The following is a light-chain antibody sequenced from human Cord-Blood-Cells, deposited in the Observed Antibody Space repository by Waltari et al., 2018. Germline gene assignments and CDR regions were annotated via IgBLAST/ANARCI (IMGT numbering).Light chain of an antibody. Sequence: QSALTQPASVSGSPGQSITISCTGTSSDVVSYNLVSCYPQHPGKAPKPMIYEGSKRPSGVSNRFSGSKSGNTASLTVSGLQAEDEADYHCCSYAGSSTWVFGGGTKLTVL. CDR3: CSYAGSSTWV. V-gene: IGLV2-23*01. J-gene: IGLJ3*02. CDR2: EGS. CDR1: SSDVVSYNL.